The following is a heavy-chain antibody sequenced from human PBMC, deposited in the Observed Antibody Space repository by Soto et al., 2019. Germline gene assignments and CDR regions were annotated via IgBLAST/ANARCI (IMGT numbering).Heavy chain of an antibody. J-gene: IGHJ6*02. CDR1: GGTFSSYA. V-gene: IGHV1-69*13. D-gene: IGHD6-19*01. Sequence: SVKVSCKASGGTFSSYAISWVRQAPGQGLEWMGGIIPIFGTANYAQKFQGRVTITADESTSTAYMELSSLRSEDTAVYYCARDIGSGWGQNHYGMAVWGQGTTVTVSS. CDR3: ARDIGSGWGQNHYGMAV. CDR2: IIPIFGTA.